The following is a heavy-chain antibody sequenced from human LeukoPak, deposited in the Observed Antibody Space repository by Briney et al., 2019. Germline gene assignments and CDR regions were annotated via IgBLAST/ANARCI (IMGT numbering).Heavy chain of an antibody. Sequence: ASVKVSCKASGYTFTGYYMHWLRQAPEQGLEWMGRINPNSGGTNYAQKFQGRVTMTRDTSISTAYMELSRLRSDDTAVYYCARVPTYHYYGSGSYYYFDYWGQGTLVTVSS. J-gene: IGHJ4*02. V-gene: IGHV1-2*06. CDR2: INPNSGGT. CDR3: ARVPTYHYYGSGSYYYFDY. CDR1: GYTFTGYY. D-gene: IGHD3-10*01.